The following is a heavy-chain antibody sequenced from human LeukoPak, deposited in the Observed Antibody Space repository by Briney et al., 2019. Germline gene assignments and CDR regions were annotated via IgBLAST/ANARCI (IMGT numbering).Heavy chain of an antibody. CDR3: ARTPNRGYSGTWYFDY. Sequence: SETLSLTCTVSGGSVCSGSYYWSWIRQPPGKGLEWIGYIYYSGSTNYNPSLKSRVTISVDTSKNQFSLKLSSVTAADTAVYYCARTPNRGYSGTWYFDYWGQGTLVTVSS. J-gene: IGHJ4*02. V-gene: IGHV4-61*01. D-gene: IGHD5-12*01. CDR2: IYYSGST. CDR1: GGSVCSGSYY.